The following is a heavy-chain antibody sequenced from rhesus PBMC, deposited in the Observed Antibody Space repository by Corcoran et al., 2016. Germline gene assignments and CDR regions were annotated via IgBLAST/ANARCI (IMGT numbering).Heavy chain of an antibody. J-gene: IGHJ4*01. V-gene: IGHV4-122*02. CDR2: ITYSGST. CDR3: ARWGYCTGSGCYGY. Sequence: QVQLQESGPGLVKPSATLSLTCAVSGGSISSGYYYWLWIRQPPGKGLEWIGYITYSGSTSYNPSLKSRVTISRDTSKNQFSLKLSSVTAADTAVYYCARWGYCTGSGCYGYWGQGVLVTVSS. CDR1: GGSISSGYYY. D-gene: IGHD2-21*01.